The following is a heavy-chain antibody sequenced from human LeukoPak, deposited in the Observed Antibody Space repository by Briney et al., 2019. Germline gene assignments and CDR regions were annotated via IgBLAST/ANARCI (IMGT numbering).Heavy chain of an antibody. V-gene: IGHV1-18*01. D-gene: IGHD2-15*01. CDR1: GYTFTSYG. J-gene: IGHJ6*02. Sequence: PLASVKVSCKASGYTFTSYGISWVRQAPGQGLEWMGWISAYNGNTNYAQKLQGRVTMTTDTSTSTAYMELRSLRSDDTAVYYCASPSPGGSSKNGMDVWGQGTTVTVSS. CDR3: ASPSPGGSSKNGMDV. CDR2: ISAYNGNT.